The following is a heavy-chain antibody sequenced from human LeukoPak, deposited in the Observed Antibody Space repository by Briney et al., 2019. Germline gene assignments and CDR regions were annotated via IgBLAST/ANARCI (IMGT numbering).Heavy chain of an antibody. D-gene: IGHD2-21*02. CDR2: IRPDGSGR. Sequence: PGGSLRLSCAASGFTFSRFWMTWVRQAPGKALEWVANIRPDGSGRNYADSVRGRLTISRDNAKSSLYLQMNSLRGEDTAVYYCATRLAAVTADPFDNWGQGTLVTVST. CDR1: GFTFSRFW. CDR3: ATRLAAVTADPFDN. J-gene: IGHJ4*02. V-gene: IGHV3-7*01.